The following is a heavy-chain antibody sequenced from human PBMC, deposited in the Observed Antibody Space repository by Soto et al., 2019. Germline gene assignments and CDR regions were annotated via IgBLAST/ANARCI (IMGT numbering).Heavy chain of an antibody. V-gene: IGHV3-7*05. CDR2: IKQDGGEK. J-gene: IGHJ4*02. Sequence: GGSLRLSCAASGFTFSSYWMTWVRQAPGKGLEWVAYIKQDGGEKYYVDSVKGRFTISRDNAKNSLYLQMNSLRAEDTAVYYCARDPNYYFDYWGQGTLVTVSS. CDR3: ARDPNYYFDY. CDR1: GFTFSSYW.